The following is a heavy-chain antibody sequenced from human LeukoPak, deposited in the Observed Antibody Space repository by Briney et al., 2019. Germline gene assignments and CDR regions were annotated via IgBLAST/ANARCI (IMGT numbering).Heavy chain of an antibody. CDR3: ARARRSGGITMVRGVKDRGWFDS. CDR1: GFTFSSYA. D-gene: IGHD3-10*01. J-gene: IGHJ5*01. V-gene: IGHV3-30*02. Sequence: GGSLRLSCAASGFTFSSYAMHWVRQAPGKGLEWVAFIRDDGSNKCYTDSVKGRFTISRDTSKNTLYLQMNSLRAEDTAVYYCARARRSGGITMVRGVKDRGWFDSWGQGTLVTVSS. CDR2: IRDDGSNK.